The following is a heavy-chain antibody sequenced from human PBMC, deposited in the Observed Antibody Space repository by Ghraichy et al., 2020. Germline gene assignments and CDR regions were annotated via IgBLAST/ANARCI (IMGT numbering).Heavy chain of an antibody. Sequence: GGSLRLSCAASGFTFSSYAMSWVRQAPGKGLEWVSAISGSGGSTYYADSVKGRFTISRDNSKNTLYLQMNSLRAEDTAVYYCAKEGPRRYSGSYTSSFYFDYWGQGTLVTVSS. CDR3: AKEGPRRYSGSYTSSFYFDY. V-gene: IGHV3-23*01. CDR2: ISGSGGST. J-gene: IGHJ4*02. D-gene: IGHD1-26*01. CDR1: GFTFSSYA.